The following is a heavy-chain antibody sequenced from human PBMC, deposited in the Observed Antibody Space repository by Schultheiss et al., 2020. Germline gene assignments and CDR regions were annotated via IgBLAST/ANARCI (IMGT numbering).Heavy chain of an antibody. J-gene: IGHJ6*02. CDR3: ARARVGSYYYYYGMDV. CDR2: INHSGST. D-gene: IGHD1-26*01. CDR1: GGSFSGYY. V-gene: IGHV4-34*01. Sequence: SETLSLTCAVYGGSFSGYYWSWIRQPPGKGLEWIGEINHSGSTNYNPSLKSRVTISVDTSKNQFSLKLSSVTAADTAVCYCARARVGSYYYYYGMDVWGQGTTVTVSS.